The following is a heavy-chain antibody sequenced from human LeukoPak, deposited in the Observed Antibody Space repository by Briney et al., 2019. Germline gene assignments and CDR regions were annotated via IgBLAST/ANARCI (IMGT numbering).Heavy chain of an antibody. Sequence: SETLSLTCTVSGGSISSYYWSWIRQPPGKGLEWIAYIHYSGNTNYNPSLKNRVTISVDTSKNQFSLRLSSLTAADTAVYYCARHTRKGAAEVMDFWGQGTLVTVSS. CDR2: IHYSGNT. CDR3: ARHTRKGAAEVMDF. J-gene: IGHJ4*02. D-gene: IGHD6-25*01. CDR1: GGSISSYY. V-gene: IGHV4-59*08.